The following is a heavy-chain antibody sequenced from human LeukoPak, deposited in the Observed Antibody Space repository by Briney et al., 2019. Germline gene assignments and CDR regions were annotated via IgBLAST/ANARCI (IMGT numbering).Heavy chain of an antibody. Sequence: PSETLSLTCTVSGGSISSSSYCWAWIRQPPGKGLEWIGYIYYSGSTNYNPSLKSRVTISVDTSKNQFSLKLSSVTAADTAVYYCTREVGRVDVWGQGTTVTVSS. CDR3: TREVGRVDV. V-gene: IGHV4-61*01. CDR2: IYYSGST. CDR1: GGSISSSSYC. J-gene: IGHJ6*02. D-gene: IGHD2-15*01.